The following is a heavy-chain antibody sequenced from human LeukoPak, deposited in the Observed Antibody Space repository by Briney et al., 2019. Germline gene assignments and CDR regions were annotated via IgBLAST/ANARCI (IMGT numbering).Heavy chain of an antibody. J-gene: IGHJ4*02. CDR2: IGDADDT. CDR1: GFTFSSYE. V-gene: IGHV3-13*01. Sequence: PGGSLRLSCAASGFTFSSYEMHWVRQGTEKGLEWVSAIGDADDTYYAGSVKGRFTISRDNSKSTLYLEMNNVTPEDTAVYYCARDYLGMGADYFDYWGQGTLVTVAS. D-gene: IGHD3-16*01. CDR3: ARDYLGMGADYFDY.